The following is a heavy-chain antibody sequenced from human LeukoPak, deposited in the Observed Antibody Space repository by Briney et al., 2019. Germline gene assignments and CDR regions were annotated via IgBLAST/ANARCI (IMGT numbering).Heavy chain of an antibody. Sequence: SETLSLTCAVYGGSFSGYYWSWIRQPPGKGLEWIGEINHSGSTNYNPSLKSRVTISVDPSKNQFSLKLSSVTAADTAVYYCARVSRRYFQHWGQGTLVTVSS. J-gene: IGHJ1*01. CDR2: INHSGST. CDR1: GGSFSGYY. CDR3: ARVSRRYFQH. V-gene: IGHV4-34*01.